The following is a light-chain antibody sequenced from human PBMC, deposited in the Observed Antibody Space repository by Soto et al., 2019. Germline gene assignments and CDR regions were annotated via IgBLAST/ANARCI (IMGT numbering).Light chain of an antibody. Sequence: DIQMTQSPSSVSVSVGDRVTITCRASQGINNWLAWYQQKPGKAPKLLIYAASSLQSGVPSRFSGSGSGTDFTLAISSLQPDDFATYYCQQANSFPWTFGQGTKVEIK. CDR1: QGINNW. CDR3: QQANSFPWT. J-gene: IGKJ1*01. V-gene: IGKV1D-12*01. CDR2: AAS.